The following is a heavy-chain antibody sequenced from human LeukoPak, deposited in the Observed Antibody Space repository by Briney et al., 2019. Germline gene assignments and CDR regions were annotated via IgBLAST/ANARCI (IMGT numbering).Heavy chain of an antibody. V-gene: IGHV3-7*04. J-gene: IGHJ4*02. CDR2: IHLEGNEE. CDR1: GFTFSKFW. D-gene: IGHD1-1*01. CDR3: ARGDDFSGDH. Sequence: GGSLRLSCAVSGFTFSKFWMSWVRQAPGRGLEWVANIHLEGNEEYHVESVKGRFTISRDNTKNLLFLQMNDLRVEDTAVYYCARGDDFSGDHWGQGTLVTVSS.